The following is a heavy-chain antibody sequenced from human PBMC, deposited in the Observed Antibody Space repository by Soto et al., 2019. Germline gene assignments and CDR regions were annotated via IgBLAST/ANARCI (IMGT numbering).Heavy chain of an antibody. J-gene: IGHJ4*02. Sequence: QVQLQESGPGLVKPSETLSLTCSVSGGSISSYYWSWIRQPPGKGLEWSGYIYYSGSTNYNPALXGXVXIXXDTSKNQFSLKLSSVTAADTAVYYCARRYGGNFDYWGQGTLVTVSS. CDR3: ARRYGGNFDY. D-gene: IGHD3-16*01. V-gene: IGHV4-59*01. CDR1: GGSISSYY. CDR2: IYYSGST.